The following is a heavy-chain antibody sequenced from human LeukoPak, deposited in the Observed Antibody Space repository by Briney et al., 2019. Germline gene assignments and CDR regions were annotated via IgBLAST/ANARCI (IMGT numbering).Heavy chain of an antibody. D-gene: IGHD3-9*01. CDR3: ARGTRPKTLRYFSH. J-gene: IGHJ4*02. V-gene: IGHV4-39*01. CDR1: GGSISSSSYY. CDR2: INHSGST. Sequence: SETLSLTCTVSGGSISSSSYYWGWIRQLPGKGLEWIGEINHSGSTNYNPSLKSRVTISVGTSKNQFSLKLSSVTAADTAVYYCARGTRPKTLRYFSHWGQGTLVTVSS.